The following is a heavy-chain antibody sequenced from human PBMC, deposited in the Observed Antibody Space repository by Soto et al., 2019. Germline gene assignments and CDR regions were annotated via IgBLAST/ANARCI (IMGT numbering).Heavy chain of an antibody. V-gene: IGHV3-30*18. CDR1: GFTFSGYG. CDR3: AKERSSSTYYYYYGMDV. Sequence: QVQLVESGGGVVQPGRSLRLSCAASGFTFSGYGMHWVRQTPGKGLEWVAVISYDGSNKYYADSVKGRFTISRDNSENTLYLQMNSLRAEDTAVYYCAKERSSSTYYYYYGMDVWGQGTTVTVSS. CDR2: ISYDGSNK. J-gene: IGHJ6*02. D-gene: IGHD6-13*01.